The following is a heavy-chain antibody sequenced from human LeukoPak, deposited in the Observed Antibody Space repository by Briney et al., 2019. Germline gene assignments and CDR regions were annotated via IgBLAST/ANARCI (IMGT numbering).Heavy chain of an antibody. Sequence: PGGSLRLSCAASGFTFSSYSMNWVRQAPGKGLEWVSYISSSSSTIYYADSVKGRFTISRDNAKNSLYLQMNSLRAEDTAVYYCARDPHYYDSSGYYYGAFDIWGQGTMVTVSS. V-gene: IGHV3-48*01. D-gene: IGHD3-22*01. J-gene: IGHJ3*02. CDR1: GFTFSSYS. CDR2: ISSSSSTI. CDR3: ARDPHYYDSSGYYYGAFDI.